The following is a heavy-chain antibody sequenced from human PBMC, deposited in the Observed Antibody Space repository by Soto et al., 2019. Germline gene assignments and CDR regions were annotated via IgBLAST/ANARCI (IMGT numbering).Heavy chain of an antibody. J-gene: IGHJ4*02. CDR3: AVRILTGYYISL. CDR2: IYYSGST. CDR1: GGSISSSSYY. Sequence: PSETLSLTCTVSGGSISSSSYYWGWIRQPPGKGLEWIGSIYYSGSTYYNPSLKSRVTISVDTSKNQFSLKLSSVTAADTAVYYCAVRILTGYYISLWGQGTLVTVSS. V-gene: IGHV4-39*01. D-gene: IGHD3-9*01.